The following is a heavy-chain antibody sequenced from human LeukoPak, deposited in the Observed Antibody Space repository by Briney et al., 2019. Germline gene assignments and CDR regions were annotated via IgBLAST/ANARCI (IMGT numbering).Heavy chain of an antibody. CDR2: IKQDGSEK. CDR1: GFTFSSYW. D-gene: IGHD6-19*01. J-gene: IGHJ4*02. V-gene: IGHV3-7*01. Sequence: PGGSLRLSCAASGFTFSSYWMSWVRQAPGKGLEWVANIKQDGSEKYYVDSVKGRFTISRDNAKNSLYLQMNCLRAEDTAVYYCARGRGGWEYYFDYWGQGTLVTVSS. CDR3: ARGRGGWEYYFDY.